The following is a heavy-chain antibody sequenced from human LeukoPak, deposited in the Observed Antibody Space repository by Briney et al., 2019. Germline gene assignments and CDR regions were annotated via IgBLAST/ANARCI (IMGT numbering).Heavy chain of an antibody. J-gene: IGHJ6*03. D-gene: IGHD6-13*01. CDR3: ARAGYSSSRLRCYYYYMDV. V-gene: IGHV1-46*01. CDR1: GYTFTSYY. CDR2: INPSGGST. Sequence: ASVKVSCKASGYTFTSYYMHWVRQAPGQGLEWMGIINPSGGSTSYAQKFQGRVTMTRDMSTSTVYMELSSLRSEDTAVYYCARAGYSSSRLRCYYYYMDVWGKGTTVTVSS.